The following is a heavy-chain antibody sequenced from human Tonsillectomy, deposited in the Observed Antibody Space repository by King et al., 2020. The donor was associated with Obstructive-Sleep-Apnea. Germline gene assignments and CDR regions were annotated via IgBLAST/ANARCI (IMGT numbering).Heavy chain of an antibody. J-gene: IGHJ4*02. V-gene: IGHV3-30*18. D-gene: IGHD1-26*01. CDR3: VKEIRVGPSISGLGY. CDR1: GFTVSSNG. CDR2: ISDDGSNQ. Sequence: VQLVESGGGVVQPGRSLRLSCAASGFTVSSNGMHWVRQAPGKGLEWVAFISDDGSNQYYIDSVKGRFTISRDNSKNTLYLRMNSLRAEDTAFYYCVKEIRVGPSISGLGYWGQGALVTVSS.